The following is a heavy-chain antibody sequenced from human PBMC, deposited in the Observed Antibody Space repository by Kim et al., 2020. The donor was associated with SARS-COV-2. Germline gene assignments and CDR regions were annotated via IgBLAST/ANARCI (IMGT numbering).Heavy chain of an antibody. CDR1: GFTFSSYA. V-gene: IGHV3-23*01. J-gene: IGHJ6*02. CDR3: AKGFLRQSQVRDYYGMDV. CDR2: ISGSGGST. Sequence: GSLRLSCAASGFTFSSYAMSWVRQAPGKGLEWVSAISGSGGSTYYADSVKGRFTISRDNSKNTLYLQMNSLRAEDTAVYYCAKGFLRQSQVRDYYGMDVWGQGTTVTVSS. D-gene: IGHD4-17*01.